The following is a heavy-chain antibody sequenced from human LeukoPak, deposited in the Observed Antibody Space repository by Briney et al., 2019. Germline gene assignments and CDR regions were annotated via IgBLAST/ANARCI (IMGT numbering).Heavy chain of an antibody. CDR1: GYTFNNYA. CDR2: INTNTGNP. Sequence: ASVKVSCKTSGYTFNNYAMNWVRQAPGQGLEWMGWINTNTGNPTYAQGFTGRFVFSLDTSVSTAYLQISSLKAEDTAVYYCARGADFWSGYDFIPVYFDYWGQGTLVTVSS. D-gene: IGHD3-3*01. CDR3: ARGADFWSGYDFIPVYFDY. J-gene: IGHJ4*02. V-gene: IGHV7-4-1*02.